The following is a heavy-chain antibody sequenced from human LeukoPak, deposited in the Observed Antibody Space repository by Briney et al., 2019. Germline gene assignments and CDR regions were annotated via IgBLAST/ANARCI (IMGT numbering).Heavy chain of an antibody. D-gene: IGHD3-22*01. CDR1: GVSISSNSYY. J-gene: IGHJ4*02. CDR3: ASHSYGGNGYPLIFDY. CDR2: VYHSGSA. Sequence: SETLSLTCSVSGVSISSNSYYWGWIRQPPGKGLEYIGSVYHSGSAFYSPSLKSRVTMSVDTPKNEFSLKLTSVTAADTAVYYCASHSYGGNGYPLIFDYWGQGTLVSVSS. V-gene: IGHV4-39*01.